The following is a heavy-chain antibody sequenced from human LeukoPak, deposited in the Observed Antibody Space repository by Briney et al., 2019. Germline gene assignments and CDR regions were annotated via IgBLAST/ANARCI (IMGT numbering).Heavy chain of an antibody. CDR2: IYPGDLDS. CDR3: ARRGMGYGDALPDY. D-gene: IGHD4-17*01. Sequence: GESLKISCQGSGYTFTSYWIAWVRQMPGKGLEWMGIIYPGDLDSRYSPSFQGQVTISADKSTSTAYLQWSSLKASDTAMYYCARRGMGYGDALPDYWGQGTLVTVSS. CDR1: GYTFTSYW. V-gene: IGHV5-51*01. J-gene: IGHJ4*02.